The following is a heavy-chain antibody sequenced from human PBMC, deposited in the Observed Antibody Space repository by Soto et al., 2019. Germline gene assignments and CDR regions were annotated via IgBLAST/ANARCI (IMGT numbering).Heavy chain of an antibody. D-gene: IGHD6-19*01. Sequence: EVQLLESGGGLVQPGGSLRLSCTASGFTFSSYAMNWVRQAPGKGLEWVSVISGSGDSTYYADSVKGRFTISRDNSKNTLYVQMKSLRAGDADVDYCAGRTSGWYFDYWGQGTVVTVSS. J-gene: IGHJ4*02. CDR1: GFTFSSYA. CDR3: AGRTSGWYFDY. CDR2: ISGSGDST. V-gene: IGHV3-23*01.